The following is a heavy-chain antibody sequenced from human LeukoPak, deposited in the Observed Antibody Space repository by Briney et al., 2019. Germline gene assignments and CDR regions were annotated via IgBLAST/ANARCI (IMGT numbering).Heavy chain of an antibody. CDR3: ARDRASSSWYPSGYYYYMDV. Sequence: SETLSLTCTVSGGSVSSGSYYWSWIRQPPGKGLEWIGYIYYSGSTNYNPSLKSRVTISVDTSKNRFSLKLSSVTAADTAVYYCARDRASSSWYPSGYYYYMDVWGKGTTVTVSS. D-gene: IGHD6-13*01. CDR2: IYYSGST. J-gene: IGHJ6*03. CDR1: GGSVSSGSYY. V-gene: IGHV4-61*01.